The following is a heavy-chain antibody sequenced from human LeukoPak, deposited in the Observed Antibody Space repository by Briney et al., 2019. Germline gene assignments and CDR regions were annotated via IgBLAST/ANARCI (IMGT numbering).Heavy chain of an antibody. D-gene: IGHD5-24*01. CDR1: SGSVSSITHY. CDR3: ARVEMATIFLDS. Sequence: PSETLSLTCSVSSGSVSSITHYWTRIPQPPGKGLQWIGYIYYTGRTNYNPSLKSRVTISVDTSKNQFSLKLSSVTAADTAVYYCARVEMATIFLDSWGQGTLVSVSS. V-gene: IGHV4-61*01. J-gene: IGHJ4*02. CDR2: IYYTGRT.